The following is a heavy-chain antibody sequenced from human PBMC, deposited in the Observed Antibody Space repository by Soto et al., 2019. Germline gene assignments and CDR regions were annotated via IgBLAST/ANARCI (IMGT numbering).Heavy chain of an antibody. Sequence: SLGFCCEPAGCDLSEYWMSWFRQAPVKVLERVANIKQDGSVKHCVGSVRGRFTVSRDNAKNSLYLPMDSLRAEDTAVYYCPRDSGYGSGSSVNHSLDCWGRGTLVTVSS. J-gene: IGHJ2*01. CDR2: IKQDGSVK. D-gene: IGHD3-10*01. CDR1: GCDLSEYW. V-gene: IGHV3-7*01. CDR3: PRDSGYGSGSSVNHSLDC.